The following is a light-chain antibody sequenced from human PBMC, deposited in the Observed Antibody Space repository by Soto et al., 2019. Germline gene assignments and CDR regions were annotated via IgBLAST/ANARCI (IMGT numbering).Light chain of an antibody. CDR2: AAS. Sequence: EIVMTQSPATLSVSPGERATLSCRASQSVSGNLAWYQQNPGQAPRLLLYAASTRATGIPARFSGRGSGPEFTLTISSLQSEDFAVYYCQQYNNWPPLTFGPGIKVDIK. CDR3: QQYNNWPPLT. V-gene: IGKV3-15*01. J-gene: IGKJ3*01. CDR1: QSVSGN.